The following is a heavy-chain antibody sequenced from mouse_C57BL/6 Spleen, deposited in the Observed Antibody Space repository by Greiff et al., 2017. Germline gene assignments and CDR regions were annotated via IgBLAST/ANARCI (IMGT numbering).Heavy chain of an antibody. CDR3: ARGGYGSLWFAY. D-gene: IGHD2-10*02. CDR2: IYPGDGDT. V-gene: IGHV1-80*01. CDR1: GYAFSSYW. Sequence: VQLQQSGAELVKPGASVKISCKASGYAFSSYWMNWVKQRPGKGLEWIGQIYPGDGDTNYNGKFKGKATLTADKSSSTAYMQRSSLTSEDSAVYVCARGGYGSLWFAYWGQGTLVTVSA. J-gene: IGHJ3*01.